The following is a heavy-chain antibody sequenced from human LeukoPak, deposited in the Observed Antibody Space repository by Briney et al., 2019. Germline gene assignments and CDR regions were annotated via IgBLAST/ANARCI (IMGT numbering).Heavy chain of an antibody. CDR2: IYYSGST. CDR1: GGSITTYY. CDR3: ARLTKSSGSHQTYYFDS. V-gene: IGHV4-59*08. Sequence: SETLSLTCTVSGGSITTYYWSWIRQPPGKGLEWIGYIYYSGSTRYNPSLQSRVTISVDTSENQFSLKLTSVTAADTAVYYCARLTKSSGSHQTYYFDSWGQGTLVTISS. D-gene: IGHD6-19*01. J-gene: IGHJ4*02.